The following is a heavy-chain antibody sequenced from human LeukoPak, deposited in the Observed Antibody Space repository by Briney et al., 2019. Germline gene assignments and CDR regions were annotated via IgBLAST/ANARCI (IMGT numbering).Heavy chain of an antibody. V-gene: IGHV3-66*01. Sequence: GGSLRLSCAASGFTVSSNYMSWVRQAPGKGLEWVSVMFTNGDTNYADSVKGRFTISRDSFKNTLYLQMSSLRAEDTAVYYCAKDFSTVTLGYFDSWGQGTLVTVSS. CDR3: AKDFSTVTLGYFDS. J-gene: IGHJ4*02. D-gene: IGHD4-17*01. CDR1: GFTVSSNY. CDR2: MFTNGDT.